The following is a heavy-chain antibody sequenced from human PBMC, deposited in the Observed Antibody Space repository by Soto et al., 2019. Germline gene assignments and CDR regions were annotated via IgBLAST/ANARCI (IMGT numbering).Heavy chain of an antibody. CDR2: ISLYSDGT. CDR1: GYTFSNYG. J-gene: IGHJ5*02. CDR3: ARVVPGAEAWFGP. D-gene: IGHD2-2*01. V-gene: IGHV1-18*01. Sequence: ASVKVSCKTSGYTFSNYGITWVRQAPGQPLECLGWISLYSDGTNYAQKFQGRVSMTTDTFTTTAYMELRSLRSDDPAVYYCARVVPGAEAWFGPWGQGTLVTVSS.